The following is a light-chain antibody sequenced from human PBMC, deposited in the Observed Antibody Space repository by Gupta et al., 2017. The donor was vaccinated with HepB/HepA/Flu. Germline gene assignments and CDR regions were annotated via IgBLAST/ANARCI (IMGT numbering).Light chain of an antibody. Sequence: SYELTQPPSVSVSPGQTASITCSGEKLGERYAFWYQQKPGRSPVLVVYEDAKRPSGIPERFSGSNSGNTATLTISGTQPMDEADYYCQTWDSSTVVFGTGTKVTVL. J-gene: IGLJ1*01. CDR3: QTWDSSTVV. V-gene: IGLV3-1*01. CDR1: KLGERY. CDR2: EDA.